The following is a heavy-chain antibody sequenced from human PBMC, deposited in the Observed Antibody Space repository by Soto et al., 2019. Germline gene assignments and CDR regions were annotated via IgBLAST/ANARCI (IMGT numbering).Heavy chain of an antibody. J-gene: IGHJ6*02. V-gene: IGHV3-33*01. Sequence: QEQLVESGGGVVQPGQSLRLSCAASGFTFNNYGMHWVRQIPGKGLQWVAIIWYDGSIKYYADSVKGRFTISRDNSKNTLYLQMNSLRAEDTAVYYCARIDCTGNTCNPYYHYCMDVWGQGTTVTVSS. D-gene: IGHD2-8*02. CDR2: IWYDGSIK. CDR1: GFTFNNYG. CDR3: ARIDCTGNTCNPYYHYCMDV.